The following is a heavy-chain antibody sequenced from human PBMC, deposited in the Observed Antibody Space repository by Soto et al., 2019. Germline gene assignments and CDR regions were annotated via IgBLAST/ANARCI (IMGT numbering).Heavy chain of an antibody. CDR2: IRNKPNGHTT. CDR1: GFTFSGHY. CDR3: TTTVITAPLFDY. Sequence: GGSLRLSCEGSGFTFSGHYTDWVRQAPGKGLEWLGRIRNKPNGHTTAYAASVKGRFTISRDDSKNLVYLQMNSLKSEDPALYYCTTTVITAPLFDYWGQGTLVTVSS. V-gene: IGHV3-72*01. J-gene: IGHJ4*02. D-gene: IGHD2-21*02.